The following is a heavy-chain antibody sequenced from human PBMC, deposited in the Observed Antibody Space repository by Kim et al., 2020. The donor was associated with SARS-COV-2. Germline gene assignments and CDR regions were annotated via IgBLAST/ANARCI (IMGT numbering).Heavy chain of an antibody. CDR2: ISGSGDST. CDR1: GFTFTSYA. J-gene: IGHJ4*02. CDR3: AKGVEYYDILTGYYTSFDY. V-gene: IGHV3-23*01. D-gene: IGHD3-9*01. Sequence: GGSLRLSCAASGFTFTSYAMSWVRQAPGKGLEWVSSISGSGDSTYYADSVKGRFTISRDNSRNTLYLLMNSLRAEDTAVYYCAKGVEYYDILTGYYTSFDYWGQGTLVTVSS.